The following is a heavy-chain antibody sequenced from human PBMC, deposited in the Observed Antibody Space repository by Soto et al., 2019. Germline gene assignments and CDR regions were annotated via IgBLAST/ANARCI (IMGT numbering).Heavy chain of an antibody. Sequence: TLSLTCAISGDSVSSNTASWNWIRQSPSRGLEWLGRTYFRSKWYNDYAVSVKSRIIINPDTSNNQFSLQLNSVTPEDTAVYFCAKGDNLGPKTGYAFDPWGQGIMVTVSS. J-gene: IGHJ5*02. CDR1: GDSVSSNTAS. CDR3: AKGDNLGPKTGYAFDP. D-gene: IGHD5-12*01. V-gene: IGHV6-1*01. CDR2: TYFRSKWYN.